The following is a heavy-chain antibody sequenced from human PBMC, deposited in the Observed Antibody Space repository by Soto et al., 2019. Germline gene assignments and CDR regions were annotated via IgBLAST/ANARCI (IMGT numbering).Heavy chain of an antibody. J-gene: IGHJ6*02. Sequence: PSETLSLTCTVSGGSISSYYWSWIRQPPGKGLEWIGYIYYSGSTNYNPSLKSRVTISVDTSKNQFSLKLSSVTAADTAVYYCARVATRGGMDVWGQGITVTVSS. CDR3: ARVATRGGMDV. D-gene: IGHD5-12*01. CDR1: GGSISSYY. CDR2: IYYSGST. V-gene: IGHV4-59*01.